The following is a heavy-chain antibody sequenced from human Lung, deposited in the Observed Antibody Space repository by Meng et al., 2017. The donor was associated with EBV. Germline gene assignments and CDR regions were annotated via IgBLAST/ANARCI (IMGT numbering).Heavy chain of an antibody. CDR3: ARGLWYYDRGGYFDN. V-gene: IGHV4-31*03. CDR1: GGSISSGGHY. J-gene: IGHJ4*02. D-gene: IGHD3-22*01. Sequence: QVQLEESGPGLVMPSETLSLTCTVSGGSISSGGHYWSWIRQHPEKGLEWIGYIYYSGSTYYKPSLKSRLTISVDTSKNQLSLRLSSVTAADTAVYYCARGLWYYDRGGYFDNWGRGTLVTVSS. CDR2: IYYSGST.